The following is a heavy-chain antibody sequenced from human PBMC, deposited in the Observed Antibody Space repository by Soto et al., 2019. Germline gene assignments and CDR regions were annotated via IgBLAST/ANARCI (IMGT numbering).Heavy chain of an antibody. V-gene: IGHV1-2*02. CDR2: INPNSGGT. J-gene: IGHJ6*02. D-gene: IGHD1-26*01. CDR3: AISQAVGATTRFSYYYGMDV. CDR1: GYTFTGYY. Sequence: ASVKVSCKASGYTFTGYYMHWVRQAPGQGLEWMGWINPNSGGTNYAQKFQGRVTMTRDTSISTAYMELSRLRSDDTAVYYCAISQAVGATTRFSYYYGMDVWGQGTTVTVSS.